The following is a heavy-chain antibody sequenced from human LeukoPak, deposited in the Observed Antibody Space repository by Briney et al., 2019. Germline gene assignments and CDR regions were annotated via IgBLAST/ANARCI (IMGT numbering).Heavy chain of an antibody. D-gene: IGHD3-16*02. J-gene: IGHJ4*02. CDR3: ARGDNRYGQFDY. V-gene: IGHV4-59*01. CDR2: IYYSGST. Sequence: SETLSLTCTVSGGSISSYYWSWIRQPPGKGLEWIGYIYYSGSTNYNPSLKSRVTISVDTSKNQFSLKLSSVTAADTAVYYCARGDNRYGQFDYWGQGTLVTVSS. CDR1: GGSISSYY.